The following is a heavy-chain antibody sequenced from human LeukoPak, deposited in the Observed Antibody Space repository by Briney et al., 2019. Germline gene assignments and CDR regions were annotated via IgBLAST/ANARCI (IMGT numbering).Heavy chain of an antibody. CDR2: FDPEDGET. J-gene: IGHJ6*02. CDR1: GYTLTELS. D-gene: IGHD3-3*01. CDR3: ATDRARGSVPYYDFWSGSRVYYYGMDV. Sequence: VASVKVSGKVSGYTLTELSMHWVRQAPGKGLEWMGGFDPEDGETIYAQKFQGRVTMTEDTSTDTAYMELSSLRSGDTAVYYCATDRARGSVPYYDFWSGSRVYYYGMDVWGQGTTVTVSS. V-gene: IGHV1-24*01.